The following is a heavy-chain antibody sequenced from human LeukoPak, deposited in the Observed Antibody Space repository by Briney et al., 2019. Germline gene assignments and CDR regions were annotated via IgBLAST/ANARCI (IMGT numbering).Heavy chain of an antibody. CDR1: GGSFSGYY. Sequence: PSETLSLTCAVYGGSFSGYYWSWIRQPPGKGLEWIGEINHSGSTNYNPSLKSRVTISVDTSKNQFSLKLSSVTAADTAVYYCARGLRRDGYNLGYWGQGTLVTVSS. J-gene: IGHJ4*02. CDR3: ARGLRRDGYNLGY. V-gene: IGHV4-34*01. CDR2: INHSGST. D-gene: IGHD5-24*01.